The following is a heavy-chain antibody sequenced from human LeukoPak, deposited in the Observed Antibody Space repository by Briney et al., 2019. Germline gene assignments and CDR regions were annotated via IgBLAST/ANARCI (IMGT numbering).Heavy chain of an antibody. V-gene: IGHV4-39*07. D-gene: IGHD5-12*01. Sequence: PSETLSLTCTVSGGSISSSSYYWGWIRQPPGKGLEWIGSIYYSGSTYYNPSLKSRVTISVDTSKNQFSLKLSSVTAADTAVYYCARDSPSYDPFDYWSQGTLVTVSS. J-gene: IGHJ4*02. CDR2: IYYSGST. CDR1: GGSISSSSYY. CDR3: ARDSPSYDPFDY.